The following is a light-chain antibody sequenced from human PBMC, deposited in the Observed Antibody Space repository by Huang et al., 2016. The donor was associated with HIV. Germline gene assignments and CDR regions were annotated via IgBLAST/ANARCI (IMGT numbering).Light chain of an antibody. Sequence: DIVMTQSPDSLAVSLGERATINCKSSPRVLYSSNNKNYLAWYQQKPGQPPKLLIYGASTRESGIPDRFSGSGSGTDFTLTISSLQAEDVAVYYCQQYYSTPLTFGGGTKVEIK. CDR2: GAS. J-gene: IGKJ4*01. CDR1: PRVLYSSNNKNY. V-gene: IGKV4-1*01. CDR3: QQYYSTPLT.